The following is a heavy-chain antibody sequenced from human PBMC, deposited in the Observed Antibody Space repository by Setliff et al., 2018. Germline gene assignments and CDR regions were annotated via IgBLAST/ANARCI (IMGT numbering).Heavy chain of an antibody. Sequence: GGSLRLSCAASGFTFDDYTMHWVRQPPGKGLEWVSLISWDGGNTHYADSVKGRFTISRDNSENSLYLQTNSLRADDTAVYFCVKGTAHESRDFDYWGQGTLVTAPQ. D-gene: IGHD5-18*01. V-gene: IGHV3-43*01. CDR3: VKGTAHESRDFDY. CDR2: ISWDGGNT. J-gene: IGHJ4*02. CDR1: GFTFDDYT.